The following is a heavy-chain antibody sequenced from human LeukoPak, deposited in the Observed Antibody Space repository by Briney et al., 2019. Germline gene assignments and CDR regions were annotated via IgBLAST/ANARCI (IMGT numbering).Heavy chain of an antibody. CDR3: ARDLVTAQDWLDP. CDR2: IIPIFGTA. D-gene: IGHD2-21*02. Sequence: ASVKVSCKASGGTFSSYAISWVRQAPGQGLEWMGGIIPIFGTANYAQKFQGRVTITADKSTSTAYMELSSLRSEDTAVYYCARDLVTAQDWLDPWGQGNLVTVSS. CDR1: GGTFSSYA. V-gene: IGHV1-69*06. J-gene: IGHJ5*02.